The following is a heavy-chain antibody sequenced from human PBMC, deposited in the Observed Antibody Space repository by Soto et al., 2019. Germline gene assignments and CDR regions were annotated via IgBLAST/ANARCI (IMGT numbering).Heavy chain of an antibody. CDR1: GYTFTNYG. Sequence: QVQVVQSGTEVKKPGASVKVSCKASGYTFTNYGISWVRQAPGQGLEWMGWISAYNGNTNYAQIFQGRVTLTTDTSTTTAYMELRSRRSDDTAVYYCARGDSSSGLDPWGQGTLVTVSS. V-gene: IGHV1-18*01. D-gene: IGHD6-6*01. CDR3: ARGDSSSGLDP. J-gene: IGHJ5*02. CDR2: ISAYNGNT.